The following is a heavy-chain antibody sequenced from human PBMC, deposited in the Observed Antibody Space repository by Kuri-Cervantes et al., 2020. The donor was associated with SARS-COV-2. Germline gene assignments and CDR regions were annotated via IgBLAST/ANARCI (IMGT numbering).Heavy chain of an antibody. D-gene: IGHD5-18*01. J-gene: IGHJ4*02. V-gene: IGHV3-30-3*02. CDR3: ANDGGDTVLLFDY. CDR1: GFTFSSYA. Sequence: GESLKISCAASGFTFSSYAMHRVRQAPGKGLEWVAVISYDGSNKYYADSVRGRFTISRDNSKNTLYLQMNSLRAEDTAVYYCANDGGDTVLLFDYWGQGTLVTVSS. CDR2: ISYDGSNK.